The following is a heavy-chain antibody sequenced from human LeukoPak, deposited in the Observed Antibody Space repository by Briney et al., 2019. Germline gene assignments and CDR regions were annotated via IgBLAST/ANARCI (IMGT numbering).Heavy chain of an antibody. CDR2: INPNSGGT. Sequence: ASVKVSCKASGYTFTVYYMHWVRQAPGQGLEWMGWINPNSGGTNYAQKFQGRVTMTRDTSISTAYMELSRLRSDDTAVHYCATPRDLTGDEGIDYWGQGTLVTVSS. J-gene: IGHJ4*02. CDR3: ATPRDLTGDEGIDY. V-gene: IGHV1-2*02. D-gene: IGHD7-27*01. CDR1: GYTFTVYY.